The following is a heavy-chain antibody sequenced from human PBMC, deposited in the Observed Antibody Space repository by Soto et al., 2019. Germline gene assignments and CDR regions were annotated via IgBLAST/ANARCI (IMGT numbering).Heavy chain of an antibody. V-gene: IGHV1-18*01. CDR3: ARGMITFGATTGWFDP. J-gene: IGHJ5*02. D-gene: IGHD3-16*01. Sequence: ASVKVSCKASGYTFTSYGISWVRQAPGQGLEWMGWISAYNGNTNYAQKLQGRVTMTTDTSTSTAYMELRSLRSDDTAVYYCARGMITFGATTGWFDPWGQGTLVTVSS. CDR1: GYTFTSYG. CDR2: ISAYNGNT.